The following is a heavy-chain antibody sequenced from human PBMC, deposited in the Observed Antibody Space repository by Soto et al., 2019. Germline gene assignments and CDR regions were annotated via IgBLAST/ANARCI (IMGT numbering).Heavy chain of an antibody. CDR2: IITISGTA. CDR3: ARSQGSSTSLEIYYYYYYGMDV. CDR1: GVTFSSYA. V-gene: IGHV1-69*01. Sequence: QVQLVQSGAEVKKPGSSVKVSCKASGVTFSSYAISWVRQAPGQGLEWMGGIITISGTANYAQKFQGRVTITADESTSTAYMELSSLRSEDTAVYYCARSQGSSTSLEIYYYYYYGMDVWGQGTTVTVSS. D-gene: IGHD2-2*01. J-gene: IGHJ6*02.